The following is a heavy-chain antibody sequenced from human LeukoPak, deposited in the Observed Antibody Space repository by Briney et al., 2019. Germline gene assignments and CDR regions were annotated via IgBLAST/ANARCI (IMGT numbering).Heavy chain of an antibody. Sequence: GGSLRLSCAASGFTFETFGMHWVRQAPGKGLEWVTFIRYNGNDNYNADSVKGRFTISRDNTKNMLYLQMKSLRAEDTAIYYCAISGGYWAWADWGQGSLVTVSS. V-gene: IGHV3-30*02. CDR2: IRYNGNDN. D-gene: IGHD1-26*01. J-gene: IGHJ4*02. CDR1: GFTFETFG. CDR3: AISGGYWAWAD.